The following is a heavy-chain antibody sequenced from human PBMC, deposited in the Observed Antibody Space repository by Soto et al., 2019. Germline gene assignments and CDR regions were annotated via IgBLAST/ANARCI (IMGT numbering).Heavy chain of an antibody. CDR3: ARHLVGSTRGNFDY. V-gene: IGHV5-51*01. J-gene: IGHJ4*01. D-gene: IGHD2-2*01. CDR2: IYPYDSDT. Sequence: PGESLKISCKTSGYSFTSYWIGWVRQMPGKGMEWMGNIYPYDSDTRYSPSFQGQVTISADTSITTAYLQWCGLRASDTAMYFCARHLVGSTRGNFDYWGQGTLVTVSS. CDR1: GYSFTSYW.